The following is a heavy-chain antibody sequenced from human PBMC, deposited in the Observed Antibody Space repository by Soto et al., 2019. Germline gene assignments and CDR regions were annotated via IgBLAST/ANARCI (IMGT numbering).Heavy chain of an antibody. CDR3: ARESGSGFDP. CDR2: IKYDGSSP. D-gene: IGHD3-10*01. Sequence: PGVSLRLSCAASGFTFSSYWMHWVRQAPGKGLVWVSRIKYDGSSPTYADSVKGRFTISRDNAKNTLYLQLDSLRAEDTAVYYCARESGSGFDPWGQGTLVTVSS. J-gene: IGHJ5*02. CDR1: GFTFSSYW. V-gene: IGHV3-74*01.